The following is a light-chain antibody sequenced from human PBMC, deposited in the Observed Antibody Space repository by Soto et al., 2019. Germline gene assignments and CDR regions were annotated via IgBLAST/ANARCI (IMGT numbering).Light chain of an antibody. J-gene: IGLJ2*01. CDR3: QVWDSSTVV. V-gene: IGLV3-9*01. Sequence: SYELTQPLSVSVALGQTARITCGGNNIGTKSVHWYQQKPGQAPVLVIYRDNNRLSGIPERFSGSNSGNTATLTISRAQAGDEADYSCQVWDSSTVVFGGGTKLTVL. CDR2: RDN. CDR1: NIGTKS.